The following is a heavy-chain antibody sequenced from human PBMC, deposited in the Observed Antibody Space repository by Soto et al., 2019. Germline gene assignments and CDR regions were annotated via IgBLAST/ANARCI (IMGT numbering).Heavy chain of an antibody. V-gene: IGHV4-31*03. CDR2: IYYSGST. CDR1: GGSISSGGYY. CDR3: ARDASYYYDSSGYSPGGWFDP. J-gene: IGHJ5*02. D-gene: IGHD3-22*01. Sequence: QVQLQESGPGLVKPSQTLSLTCTVSGGSISSGGYYWSWIRQHPGKGLEWIGYIYYSGSTYYNPSRQRRVTISVDPSKNQFSLKLSSVTAADTAVYYCARDASYYYDSSGYSPGGWFDPWGQGTLVTVSS.